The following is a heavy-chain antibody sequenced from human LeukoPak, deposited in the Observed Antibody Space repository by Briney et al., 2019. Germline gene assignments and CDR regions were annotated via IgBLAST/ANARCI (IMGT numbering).Heavy chain of an antibody. Sequence: GGSLRLSSTASGFTFGDYAMSWVRQAPGKGLEWVGFIRSKAYGGTTEYAASVKGRFTISRDDSKSIAYLQMNSLKTEDTAVYYCTRSQAYSGYAEGFDYWGQGTLVTVSS. J-gene: IGHJ4*02. CDR3: TRSQAYSGYAEGFDY. V-gene: IGHV3-49*04. CDR1: GFTFGDYA. CDR2: IRSKAYGGTT. D-gene: IGHD5-12*01.